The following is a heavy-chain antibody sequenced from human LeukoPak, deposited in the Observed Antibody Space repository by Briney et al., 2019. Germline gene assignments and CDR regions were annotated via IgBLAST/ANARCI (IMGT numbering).Heavy chain of an antibody. D-gene: IGHD2-8*01. CDR1: GYTFTGYY. CDR2: INPNSGGT. V-gene: IGHV1-2*02. J-gene: IGHJ6*02. CDR3: ARDIVRNPGLGYYGMDV. Sequence: ASVKVSCKASGYTFTGYYMHWVRQAPGQGLEWMGWINPNSGGTNYAQKFQGRVTMTRDTSISTAYMELSRLRSDDTAVYYCARDIVRNPGLGYYGMDVWGQGTTVTVSS.